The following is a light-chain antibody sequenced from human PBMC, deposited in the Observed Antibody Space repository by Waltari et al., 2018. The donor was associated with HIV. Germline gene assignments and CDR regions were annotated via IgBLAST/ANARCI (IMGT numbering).Light chain of an antibody. CDR1: DSNIGSNY. V-gene: IGLV1-47*01. CDR2: KNN. CDR3: ASWDDHSNRWV. Sequence: QSVVTQPPSASGTPGQRVTISCSGSDSNIGSNYVYWYQDLPGTAPKLLIYKNNQRSSGVPDRFSGSTSHTSSSLAISGLPYEDEADYYCASWDDHSNRWVFGGGTKLTVL. J-gene: IGLJ3*02.